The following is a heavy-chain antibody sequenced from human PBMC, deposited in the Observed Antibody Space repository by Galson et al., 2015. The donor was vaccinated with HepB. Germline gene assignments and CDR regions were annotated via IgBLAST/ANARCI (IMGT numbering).Heavy chain of an antibody. Sequence: CAISGDSVSSNSAAWNWIRQSPSRGLEWLGRTYYRSKWYNDYAVSVKSRITINPDTSKNQFSLQLNSVTPEDTAVYYCARYSSSRYGDWFDPWGQGTLVTVSS. J-gene: IGHJ5*02. CDR3: ARYSSSRYGDWFDP. D-gene: IGHD6-13*01. CDR2: TYYRSKWYN. CDR1: GDSVSSNSAA. V-gene: IGHV6-1*01.